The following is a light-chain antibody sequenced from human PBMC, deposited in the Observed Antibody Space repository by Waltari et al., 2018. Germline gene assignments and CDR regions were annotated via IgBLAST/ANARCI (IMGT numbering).Light chain of an antibody. V-gene: IGLV2-23*02. J-gene: IGLJ3*02. CDR2: DVY. CDR1: SSAIGIYNL. CDR3: SSYAGSAISV. Sequence: QSALTQTATVSGSPGQSITISCSGTSSAIGIYNLVSWYQQHPGKAPTLIIYDVYKRPSGVSNRFSGSKSGNTAFLAISGLQTADEADYYCSSYAGSAISVFGGATKLTVL.